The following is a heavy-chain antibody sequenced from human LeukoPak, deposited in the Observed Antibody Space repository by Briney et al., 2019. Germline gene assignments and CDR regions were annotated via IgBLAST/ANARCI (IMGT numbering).Heavy chain of an antibody. J-gene: IGHJ6*04. CDR2: ISGSGGST. CDR1: GFTFSSYA. CDR3: AKRWARGGYDSYYYYGMDV. Sequence: PGGSLRLSCAASGFTFSSYAMSWVRQAPGKGLEWVSAISGSGGSTYYADSVKGRFTISRDNSKNTLYLQMNSLRAEDTAVYYCAKRWARGGYDSYYYYGMDVWGKGTTVTASS. D-gene: IGHD5-12*01. V-gene: IGHV3-23*01.